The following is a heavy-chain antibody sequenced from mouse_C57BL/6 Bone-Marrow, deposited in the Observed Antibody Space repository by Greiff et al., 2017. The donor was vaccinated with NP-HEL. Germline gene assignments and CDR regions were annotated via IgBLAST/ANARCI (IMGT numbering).Heavy chain of an antibody. V-gene: IGHV7-1*01. CDR1: GFTFSDFY. CDR3: ARRSSPYAMDY. J-gene: IGHJ4*01. D-gene: IGHD1-1*01. CDR2: SRNKANDYTT. Sequence: EVKLVESGGGLVQSGRSLRLSCATSGFTFSDFYMEWVRQAPGKGLEWIAASRNKANDYTTEYSASVKGRFIVSRDTSQSILYLQMNALRAEDTAIYYCARRSSPYAMDYWGQGTSVTVSS.